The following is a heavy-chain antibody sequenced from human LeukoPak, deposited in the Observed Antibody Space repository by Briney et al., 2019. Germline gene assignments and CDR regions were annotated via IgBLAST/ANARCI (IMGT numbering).Heavy chain of an antibody. CDR2: IKQDGSEK. Sequence: GGSLRLSCAASGFTFSSYWMSWVRQAPGKGLEWGANIKQDGSEKYYVDSVKGRFTISRDNAKNSLYLQMNSLRAEDTAVYYCARRRYFDRGAFDIWGQGTMVTVSS. V-gene: IGHV3-7*01. J-gene: IGHJ3*02. CDR1: GFTFSSYW. CDR3: ARRRYFDRGAFDI. D-gene: IGHD3-9*01.